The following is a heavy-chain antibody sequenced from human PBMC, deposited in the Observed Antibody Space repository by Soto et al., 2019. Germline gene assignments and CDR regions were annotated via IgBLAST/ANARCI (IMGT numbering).Heavy chain of an antibody. CDR1: GGSFSGYY. CDR3: ARGSREGYFDY. D-gene: IGHD1-26*01. V-gene: IGHV4-34*01. J-gene: IGHJ4*02. Sequence: LSLTCAVYGGSFSGYYWSWIRQPPGKGLEWIGEINHSGSTNYNPSLKSRVTISVDTSKNQFSLKLSSVTAADTAVYYCARGSREGYFDYWGQGTLVTVSS. CDR2: INHSGST.